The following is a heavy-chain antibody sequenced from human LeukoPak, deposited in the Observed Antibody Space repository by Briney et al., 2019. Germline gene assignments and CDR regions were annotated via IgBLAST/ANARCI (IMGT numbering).Heavy chain of an antibody. V-gene: IGHV4-59*08. CDR3: ARRAVAGRYYGMDV. J-gene: IGHJ6*02. D-gene: IGHD6-19*01. CDR1: GGSISSYY. CDR2: IYYSGST. Sequence: SETLSLTCTVSGGSISSYYWSWIRHPPGKGLELIGYIYYSGSTNYNPSLKSRVTISVDTSKNQFSLKLSSVTAADTAVYYCARRAVAGRYYGMDVWGQGTTVTVSS.